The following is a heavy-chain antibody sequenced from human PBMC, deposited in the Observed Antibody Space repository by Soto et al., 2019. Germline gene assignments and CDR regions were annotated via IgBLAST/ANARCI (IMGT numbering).Heavy chain of an antibody. CDR3: ARDRPNYGESYYYYMDV. CDR1: GYTFTSYA. V-gene: IGHV1-3*01. Sequence: GASVKVSCKASGYTFTSYAMHWVRQAPGQRLEWMGWINAGNGNTKYSQKFQGRVTITRDTSASTAYMELSSLRSEDTAVYYCARDRPNYGESYYYYMDVWGKGTTVTV. CDR2: INAGNGNT. D-gene: IGHD4-17*01. J-gene: IGHJ6*03.